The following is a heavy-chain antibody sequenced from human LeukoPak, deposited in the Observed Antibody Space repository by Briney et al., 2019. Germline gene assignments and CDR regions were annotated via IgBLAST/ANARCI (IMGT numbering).Heavy chain of an antibody. V-gene: IGHV3-30*04. J-gene: IGHJ4*02. CDR1: GFTFSTNA. CDR2: ISYDGTNP. D-gene: IGHD3-16*02. Sequence: PGGSLRLSCAASGFTFSTNAMHWVRQAPGKGLEGVAVISYDGTNPYYADSVKGRFTISRDNSKNTLYLQMNSLRPEDTAVYYCARFVWGTYRCVDYWGQGTLVTVSS. CDR3: ARFVWGTYRCVDY.